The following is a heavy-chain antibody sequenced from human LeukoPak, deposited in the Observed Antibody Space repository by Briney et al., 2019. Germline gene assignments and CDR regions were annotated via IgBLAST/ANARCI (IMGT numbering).Heavy chain of an antibody. J-gene: IGHJ6*03. V-gene: IGHV3-43*02. Sequence: GGSLRLSCAASGFTFDDYAMHWVRQAPGKGLEWVSLISGDGGSTYYPDSVKGRFTISRDNSKNSLYLQMDSLRTEDTALYYCAKGLTYYYDSSGYPTYYYYYYMDVWGKGTTVTVSS. CDR3: AKGLTYYYDSSGYPTYYYYYYMDV. D-gene: IGHD3-22*01. CDR1: GFTFDDYA. CDR2: ISGDGGST.